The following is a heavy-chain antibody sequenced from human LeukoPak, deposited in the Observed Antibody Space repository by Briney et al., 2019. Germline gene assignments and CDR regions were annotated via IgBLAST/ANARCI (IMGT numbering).Heavy chain of an antibody. CDR3: VRSGYYTYQYYYMDV. CDR2: IRYDGSNK. D-gene: IGHD3-3*01. Sequence: GGSLRLSCAASGFTFSSYGMHWVRQAPGKGLEWVAFIRYDGSNKYYADSVKGRFTISRDNSKNTLYLQLNSLRVEDTAVYYCVRSGYYTYQYYYMDVWGKGTTVTVSS. CDR1: GFTFSSYG. J-gene: IGHJ6*03. V-gene: IGHV3-30*02.